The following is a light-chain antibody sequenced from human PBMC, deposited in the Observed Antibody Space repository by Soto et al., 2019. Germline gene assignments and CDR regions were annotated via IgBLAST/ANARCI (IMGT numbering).Light chain of an antibody. J-gene: IGKJ4*01. CDR2: GAS. CDR1: QSVSRYY. CDR3: QQALS. V-gene: IGKV3D-7*01. Sequence: TVLTQSPGTLSLSPGERATLSCRASQSVSRYYLSWYQQKPGQAPSLLIYGASTRATGVPPRFSGSGSGADFTLHITSLQVEDFAVYYCQQALSFGGGTRVEIK.